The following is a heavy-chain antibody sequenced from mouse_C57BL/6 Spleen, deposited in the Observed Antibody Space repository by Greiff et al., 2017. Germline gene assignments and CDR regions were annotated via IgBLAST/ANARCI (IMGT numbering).Heavy chain of an antibody. D-gene: IGHD2-2*01. Sequence: EVKVVESEGGLVQPGSSMKLSCTASGFTFSDYYMAWVRQVPEKGLEWVANINYDGSSTYYLDSLKSRFIISRDNAKNILYLQMSSLKSEDTATYYCARVSLLWFFFDYWGQGTTLTVSS. CDR1: GFTFSDYY. CDR3: ARVSLLWFFFDY. V-gene: IGHV5-16*01. J-gene: IGHJ2*01. CDR2: INYDGSST.